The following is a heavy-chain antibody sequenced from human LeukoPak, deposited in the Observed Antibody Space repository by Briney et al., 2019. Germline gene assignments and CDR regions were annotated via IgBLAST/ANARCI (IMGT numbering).Heavy chain of an antibody. CDR2: IYTSGST. CDR1: GGSISSGSYY. V-gene: IGHV4-61*02. D-gene: IGHD6-19*01. CDR3: AKGYSGGWTSNWFDP. Sequence: SQTLSLTCTVSGGSISSGSYYWSWIRQPAGKGLEWIGRIYTSGSTNYNPSLKSRVTISVDTSKNQFSLKLSSVTAADTAVYYCAKGYSGGWTSNWFDPWGQGTLVTVSS. J-gene: IGHJ5*02.